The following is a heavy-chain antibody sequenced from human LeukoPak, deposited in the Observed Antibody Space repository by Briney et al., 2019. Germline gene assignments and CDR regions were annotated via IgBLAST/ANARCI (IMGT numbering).Heavy chain of an antibody. J-gene: IGHJ4*02. V-gene: IGHV3-23*01. CDR2: VNGNGGST. CDR3: AKSLYGGCDY. D-gene: IGHD3-16*02. CDR1: GFSFSTYA. Sequence: PGGSLRHSCAASGFSFSTYAMSWVRQAPGKGLEWVSGVNGNGGSTSYADSVKGRFTIFRDNSKNTVYLQMNSLRVEDTAVYYCAKSLYGGCDYWGQGTVVTVSS.